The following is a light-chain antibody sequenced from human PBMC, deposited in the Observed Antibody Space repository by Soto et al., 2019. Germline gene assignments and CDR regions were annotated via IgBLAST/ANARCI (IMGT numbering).Light chain of an antibody. CDR2: GAS. J-gene: IGKJ1*01. CDR1: HSVSSN. Sequence: EMVMTQSPATLSVSPGERATRSCRASHSVSSNLAWYQQKPGQAPRLLIYGASTRATGIPARFSGSGSGTEFTLTISSLQSEDFAVYYCQQYNNWPPTWTFGQGTKVEIK. CDR3: QQYNNWPPTWT. V-gene: IGKV3-15*01.